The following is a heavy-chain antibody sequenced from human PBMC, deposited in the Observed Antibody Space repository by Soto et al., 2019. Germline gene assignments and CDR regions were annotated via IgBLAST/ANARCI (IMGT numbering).Heavy chain of an antibody. Sequence: SETLSLTCTVSGGSISSYYWSWIRQPPGKGLEWIGYIYYSGSTNYNPSLKSRVTISVDTSKNQFSLRLSSVTAADTAVYYCARAKAPLYSSSWYWFDPWGQGTLVTVSS. CDR1: GGSISSYY. CDR2: IYYSGST. J-gene: IGHJ5*02. V-gene: IGHV4-59*08. D-gene: IGHD6-13*01. CDR3: ARAKAPLYSSSWYWFDP.